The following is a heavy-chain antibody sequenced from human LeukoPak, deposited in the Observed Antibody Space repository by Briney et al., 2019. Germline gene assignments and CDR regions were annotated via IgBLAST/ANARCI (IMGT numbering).Heavy chain of an antibody. CDR2: ISSSSSTI. D-gene: IGHD5-12*01. J-gene: IGHJ3*02. CDR3: ARDPWIDAFDI. Sequence: GGSLRLSCAASGFSFSNYEMNWVRQAPGKGLEWVSYISSSSSTIYYADSVKGRFTISKDNAKNSLFLQMNSLRVEDTAVYYCARDPWIDAFDIWGQGTMVAVSS. V-gene: IGHV3-48*03. CDR1: GFSFSNYE.